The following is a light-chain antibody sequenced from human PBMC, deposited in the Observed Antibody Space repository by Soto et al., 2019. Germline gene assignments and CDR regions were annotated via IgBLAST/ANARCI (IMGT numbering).Light chain of an antibody. CDR2: DAS. Sequence: DIQMTHSPSTLSASVGDRFTITCRASQSISSWLAWYQQKPGKAPKLLIYDASSLESGVPSRFSGSGSGTEFTLTISSLQPDDFATYYCQQYNSSPYTFGQGTKLEIK. CDR3: QQYNSSPYT. CDR1: QSISSW. V-gene: IGKV1-5*01. J-gene: IGKJ2*01.